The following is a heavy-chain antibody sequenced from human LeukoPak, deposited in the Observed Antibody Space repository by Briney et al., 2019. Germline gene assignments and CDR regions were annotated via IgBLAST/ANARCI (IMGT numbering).Heavy chain of an antibody. D-gene: IGHD2-2*01. CDR3: ARAPDIVVVPAATQMDWFDP. Sequence: PSETLSLTCTASGGSISSSGYYWGWIRQPPGKGLEWIASINYSGTTYYNPSLKSRVTISEDRSKNQFSLKLSSVTAADTAVYYCARAPDIVVVPAATQMDWFDPWGQGTLVTVSS. V-gene: IGHV4-39*07. CDR2: INYSGTT. CDR1: GGSISSSGYY. J-gene: IGHJ5*02.